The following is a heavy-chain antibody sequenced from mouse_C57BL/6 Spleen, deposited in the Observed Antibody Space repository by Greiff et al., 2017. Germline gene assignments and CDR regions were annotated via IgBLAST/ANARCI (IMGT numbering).Heavy chain of an antibody. CDR3: ASFYGSSLFDY. CDR1: GFTFSSYA. Sequence: DVMLVESGGGLVKPGGSLKLSCAASGFTFSSYAMSWVRQTPEKRLEWVATISDGGSYTYYPDNVKGRFTISRDNAKNNLYLQMSPLKSEDTAMYYCASFYGSSLFDYWGQGTTLTVSS. J-gene: IGHJ2*01. CDR2: ISDGGSYT. D-gene: IGHD1-1*01. V-gene: IGHV5-4*03.